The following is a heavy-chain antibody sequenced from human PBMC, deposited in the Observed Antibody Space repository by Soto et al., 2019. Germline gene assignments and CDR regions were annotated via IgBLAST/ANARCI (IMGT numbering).Heavy chain of an antibody. V-gene: IGHV4-34*01. CDR1: GGSFSGYY. CDR3: ARWAQLLKPLRDYGMDV. CDR2: INHSGST. Sequence: SETLSLTCAVYGGSFSGYYCIFIRHPPFKGLEWIGEINHSGSTNYNPSLKSRVTISVDTSKNQFSLKLSSVTAADTAVYYCARWAQLLKPLRDYGMDVWGQGTTVTVS. D-gene: IGHD2-2*01. J-gene: IGHJ6*02.